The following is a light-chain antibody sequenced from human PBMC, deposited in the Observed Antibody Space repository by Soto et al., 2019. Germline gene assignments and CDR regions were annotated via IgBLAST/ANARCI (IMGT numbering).Light chain of an antibody. Sequence: DIVMTQSPLSLPVTPGEPASISCRSSQSLLHSNGYNYLGWYLQKPGQSPQLLIYLGSNRASGVPDRFSGSGSGTDFTLKIRRVEGEDVGVYCCMQALQTPWTFGQGTKVEIK. J-gene: IGKJ1*01. CDR1: QSLLHSNGYNY. V-gene: IGKV2-28*01. CDR3: MQALQTPWT. CDR2: LGS.